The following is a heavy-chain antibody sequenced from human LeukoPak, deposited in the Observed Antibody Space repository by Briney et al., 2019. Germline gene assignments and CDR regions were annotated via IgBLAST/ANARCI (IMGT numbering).Heavy chain of an antibody. CDR2: ISSSGTTI. D-gene: IGHD3-10*01. Sequence: GGSLRLSCAASGFTFSSFEMNWVRQAPGKGLEWVSYISSSGTTIFYADSVKGRFTISRDNAKNSLFLQMNSLRAEDTAVYYCARDVVRGSGGDVWGKGTTVTISS. CDR3: ARDVVRGSGGDV. CDR1: GFTFSSFE. V-gene: IGHV3-48*03. J-gene: IGHJ6*04.